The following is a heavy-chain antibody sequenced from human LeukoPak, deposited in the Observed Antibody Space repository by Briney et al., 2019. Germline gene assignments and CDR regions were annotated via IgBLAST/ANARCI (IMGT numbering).Heavy chain of an antibody. CDR3: AKDPKSYYGSGGYPYYFDY. V-gene: IGHV3-23*01. CDR1: GFTFSSYA. CDR2: ISGSGGST. J-gene: IGHJ4*02. D-gene: IGHD3-10*01. Sequence: GGSLRLSCAASGFTFSSYAMSWVRQAPGKGLEWASAISGSGGSTYYADSVKGRFTISRDNSKNTLYLQMNSLRAEDTAVYYCAKDPKSYYGSGGYPYYFDYWGQGTLVTVSS.